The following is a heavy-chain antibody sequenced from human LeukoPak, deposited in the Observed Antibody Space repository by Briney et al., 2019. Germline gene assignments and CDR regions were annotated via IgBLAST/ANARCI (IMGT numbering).Heavy chain of an antibody. J-gene: IGHJ4*02. D-gene: IGHD3-22*01. Sequence: GGSLRLSCAASGFTFSSYAMSWVRQAPGKGLEGVSAISGGGGSIYYADSVKGRFTISRDNAKNSLYLQMNSLRAKDTAVYYCARVNRLRYDRSGYYYGACAIFDWGQGTLVTVSS. CDR3: ARVNRLRYDRSGYYYGACAIFD. CDR2: ISGGGGSI. CDR1: GFTFSSYA. V-gene: IGHV3-23*01.